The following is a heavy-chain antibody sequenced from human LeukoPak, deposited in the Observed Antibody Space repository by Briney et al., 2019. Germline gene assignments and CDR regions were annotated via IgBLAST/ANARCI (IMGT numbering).Heavy chain of an antibody. Sequence: GGSLRLSCAASGFTFSTYAMSWVRQAPGKGLEWVSAVRGSGSDTYYADSVKGRFTISRDNSKNTVFLEMNSLRAEDTAVYHCARDRYFGSDGFDIWGPGTMVIVSS. D-gene: IGHD3-10*01. V-gene: IGHV3-23*01. CDR2: VRGSGSDT. J-gene: IGHJ3*02. CDR3: ARDRYFGSDGFDI. CDR1: GFTFSTYA.